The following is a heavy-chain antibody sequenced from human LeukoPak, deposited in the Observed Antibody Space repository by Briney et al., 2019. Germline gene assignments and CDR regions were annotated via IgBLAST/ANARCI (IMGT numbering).Heavy chain of an antibody. V-gene: IGHV3-48*04. CDR3: ARVQSSSSWYVVRAYYYYGMDV. CDR1: GFTFSSYS. J-gene: IGHJ6*02. Sequence: GGSLRLSCAASGFTFSSYSMNWVRQAPGKGLEWVSYISSSSSTIYYADSVKGRFTISRDNAKNSLYLQMNSLRAEDTAVYYCARVQSSSSWYVVRAYYYYGMDVWGQGTTVTVS. D-gene: IGHD6-13*01. CDR2: ISSSSSTI.